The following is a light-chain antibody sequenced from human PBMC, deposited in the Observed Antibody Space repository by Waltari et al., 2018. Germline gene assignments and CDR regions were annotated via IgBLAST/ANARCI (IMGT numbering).Light chain of an antibody. V-gene: IGLV6-57*02. CDR2: EDN. J-gene: IGLJ2*01. Sequence: NFMLTQPHSVSESAGKTVIISCTGSSDNIANNYVQWYQHRPGSAPVTLIYEDNQRASGVPTLFSGSSDGASNSASLTISVLRTEDEAYYFWQSYYAYDVIFGGGTKLTVL. CDR1: SDNIANNY. CDR3: QSYYAYDVI.